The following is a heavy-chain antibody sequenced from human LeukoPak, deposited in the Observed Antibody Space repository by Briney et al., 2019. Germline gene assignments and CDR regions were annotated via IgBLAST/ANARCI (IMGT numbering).Heavy chain of an antibody. J-gene: IGHJ4*02. CDR3: ATLPEAVINGNSYFDY. D-gene: IGHD1-7*01. V-gene: IGHV1-24*01. CDR2: FDPEDDET. Sequence: ASVNVSCKVSGYTLTELSMHWVRQAPGKGLEWMGGFDPEDDETIYAQKFQGRVTMTEDTSTDTAYMELSSLRSEDTAVYYCATLPEAVINGNSYFDYWGQGTLVTVSS. CDR1: GYTLTELS.